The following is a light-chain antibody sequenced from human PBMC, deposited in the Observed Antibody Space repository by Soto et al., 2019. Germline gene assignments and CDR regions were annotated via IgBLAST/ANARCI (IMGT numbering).Light chain of an antibody. CDR3: QQYDRFQYT. CDR1: QSINSW. Sequence: DIQMTQSPSTLSASIGDTVIITCRASQSINSWLAWYQQKPGKAPKLLIHKASTLESGVPSRFSGSESGTELTLTISSLQPDDFATFYCQQYDRFQYTFGQGTKLEIK. CDR2: KAS. V-gene: IGKV1-5*03. J-gene: IGKJ2*01.